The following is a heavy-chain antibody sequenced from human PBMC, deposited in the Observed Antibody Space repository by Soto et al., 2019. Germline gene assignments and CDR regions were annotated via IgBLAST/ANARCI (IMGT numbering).Heavy chain of an antibody. CDR1: GGSISSGGYY. J-gene: IGHJ4*02. CDR2: IYYSGST. Sequence: QVQLQESGPGLVKPSQTLSLTCTVPGGSISSGGYYWSWMGQHPGKGLEWIGYIYYSGSTYCNPSLKTGVTISVDTSKNQFSLKLSSVTAADTAVYYCASDSYDSSGHFDYWGQGTLVTVSS. CDR3: ASDSYDSSGHFDY. V-gene: IGHV4-31*03. D-gene: IGHD3-22*01.